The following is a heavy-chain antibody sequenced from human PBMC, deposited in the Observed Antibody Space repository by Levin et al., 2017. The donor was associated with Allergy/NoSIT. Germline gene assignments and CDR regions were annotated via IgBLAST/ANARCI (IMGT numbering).Heavy chain of an antibody. J-gene: IGHJ3*02. CDR2: ISSSGSTI. CDR1: GFTFSDYY. D-gene: IGHD4-17*01. CDR3: ARGGVTDYGDYEGLDI. V-gene: IGHV3-11*01. Sequence: GESLKISCAASGFTFSDYYMSWIRQAPGKGLEWVSYISSSGSTIYYADSVKGRFTISRDNAKNSLYLQMNSLRAEDTAVYYCARGGVTDYGDYEGLDIWGQGTMVTVSS.